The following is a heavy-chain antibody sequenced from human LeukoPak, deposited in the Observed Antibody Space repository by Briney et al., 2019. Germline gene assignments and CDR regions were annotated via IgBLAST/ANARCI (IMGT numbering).Heavy chain of an antibody. CDR1: GFTFSSYP. D-gene: IGHD3-3*01. V-gene: IGHV3-23*01. CDR3: GKEPWEGSGYIHY. Sequence: SGGSLRLSCAASGFTFSSYPMTWARQAPGKGLEWVSAVSGTGGATVYADSVKGRFTISRDNSKNTVYLQMNSLRDEDTAIYYCGKEPWEGSGYIHYWGQGTLVTVSS. J-gene: IGHJ4*02. CDR2: VSGTGGAT.